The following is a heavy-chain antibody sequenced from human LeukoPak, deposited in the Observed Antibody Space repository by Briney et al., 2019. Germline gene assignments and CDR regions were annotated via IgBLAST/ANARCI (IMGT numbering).Heavy chain of an antibody. J-gene: IGHJ4*02. Sequence: GGSLRLSCAASGFTISSNYMSWVRQAPGKGLEWVSIIYSGGTTYYADSVKGRFTISRDNSKNTLYLQMNSLRAEDTAVYYCAREVLDTAMALGYWGQGTLVTVSS. V-gene: IGHV3-66*01. CDR2: IYSGGTT. CDR3: AREVLDTAMALGY. CDR1: GFTISSNY. D-gene: IGHD5-18*01.